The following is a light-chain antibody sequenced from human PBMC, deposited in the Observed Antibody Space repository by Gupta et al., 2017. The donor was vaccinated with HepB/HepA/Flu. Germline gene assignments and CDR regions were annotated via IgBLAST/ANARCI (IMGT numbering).Light chain of an antibody. V-gene: IGLV3-25*02. J-gene: IGLJ3*02. CDR1: ALPKQY. CDR2: QDN. CDR3: QSGDTSGSYPVV. Sequence: SYELTQPPSVSVSPGQTAGSTCYGDALPKQYAFWYQKKPGQAPLLVIYQDNESPSGIPERFSGSSSETTVTLTISGVQAEDEADYYCQSGDTSGSYPVVFGGGTKLTVL.